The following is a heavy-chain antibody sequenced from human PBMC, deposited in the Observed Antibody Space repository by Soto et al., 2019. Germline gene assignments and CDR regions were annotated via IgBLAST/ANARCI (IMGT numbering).Heavy chain of an antibody. D-gene: IGHD3-10*01. CDR1: GFTFSSYG. J-gene: IGHJ5*02. CDR2: IWYDGSNK. Sequence: GGSLRLSCAASGFTFSSYGMHWVRQAPGKGLEWVAVIWYDGSNKYYADSVKGRFTISRDNSKNTLYLQMNGLRAEDTAVYYCAREHLWFGDSPINWFDPWGQGTLVTVSS. V-gene: IGHV3-33*01. CDR3: AREHLWFGDSPINWFDP.